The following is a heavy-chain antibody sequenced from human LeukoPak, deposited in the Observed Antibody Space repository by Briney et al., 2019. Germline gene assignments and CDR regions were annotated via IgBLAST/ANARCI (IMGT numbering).Heavy chain of an antibody. CDR1: GGTFSSYA. CDR2: IIPIFGTA. D-gene: IGHD5-12*01. J-gene: IGHJ4*02. V-gene: IGHV1-69*01. Sequence: ASVTVSFKASGGTFSSYAISWVRQPPGQGLEWMGGIIPIFGTANYAQKFQDRVTITADESTSTAYMELSSLRSEGTAVYYCARDSGSYSGYDNFDYWGQGTLVTVSS. CDR3: ARDSGSYSGYDNFDY.